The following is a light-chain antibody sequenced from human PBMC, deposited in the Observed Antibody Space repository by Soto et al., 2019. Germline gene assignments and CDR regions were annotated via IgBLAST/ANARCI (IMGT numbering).Light chain of an antibody. Sequence: QSALTQPASVSGSPGQSITISCTGTSSDVGGYNYVSWYQQHPGKAPKVMIYDVTNRPSGVSNRFSGSKSGNTASLTISGLQAEDEADYYCSSYRTSSAYVFGTGTQLTVL. CDR2: DVT. CDR1: SSDVGGYNY. CDR3: SSYRTSSAYV. J-gene: IGLJ1*01. V-gene: IGLV2-14*01.